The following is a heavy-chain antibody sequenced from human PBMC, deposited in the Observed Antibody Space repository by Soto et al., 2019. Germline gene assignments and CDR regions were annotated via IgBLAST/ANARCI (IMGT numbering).Heavy chain of an antibody. D-gene: IGHD2-15*01. CDR3: AKSEVIAYDAFDI. J-gene: IGHJ3*02. Sequence: QVQLVESGGGVVQPGRSLRLSCAASGFTFSSYAMHWVRQAPGKGLEWVAVISYDGSNKYYADSVKGRFTISRYNYKKTLYLQRNSLRAKDTDVYYCAKSEVIAYDAFDIWGQWTMVTVSS. V-gene: IGHV3-30-3*02. CDR1: GFTFSSYA. CDR2: ISYDGSNK.